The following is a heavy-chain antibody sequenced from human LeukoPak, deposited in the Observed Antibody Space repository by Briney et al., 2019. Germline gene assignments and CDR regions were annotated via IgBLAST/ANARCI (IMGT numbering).Heavy chain of an antibody. Sequence: GGSLRLSCAASGFTFSGSAIHWVRQSSGKGLEWVGQIDKKDKGYATATAYAASVKGRFTISSDDSKNTAYLQMNSLKIEDTAVYYCTGGSGWYSPDYWGQGTLVTVSS. CDR2: IDKKDKGYATAT. V-gene: IGHV3-73*01. J-gene: IGHJ4*02. D-gene: IGHD6-19*01. CDR3: TGGSGWYSPDY. CDR1: GFTFSGSA.